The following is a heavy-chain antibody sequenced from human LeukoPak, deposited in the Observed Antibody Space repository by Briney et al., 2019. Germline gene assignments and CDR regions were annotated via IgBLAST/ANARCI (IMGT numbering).Heavy chain of an antibody. J-gene: IGHJ1*01. V-gene: IGHV3-30*02. CDR3: VKDAYSGDFGEYFHH. CDR2: IRYDGNNE. CDR1: GFTFSSYA. Sequence: GGSLRLSCAASGFTFSSYAMSWVRQAPGKGLEWVAFIRYDGNNEDYVDFVKGRFTISRDNSRNTLYLQMDSLRVDDTALYYCVKDAYSGDFGEYFHHWGQGTLVTVAS. D-gene: IGHD4-17*01.